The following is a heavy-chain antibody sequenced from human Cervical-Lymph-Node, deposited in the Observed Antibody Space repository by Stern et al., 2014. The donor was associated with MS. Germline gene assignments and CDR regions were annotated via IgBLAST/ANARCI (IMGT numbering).Heavy chain of an antibody. Sequence: VQLQQWGAGLLRPSETLSLTCAVHGASFSDTYWSWLRQTPGQGLEWIGEITSSGGTHYIPSLRRRAALSGSPSRNQFSLKLSSRTAADTAMYYCARERKVERSARLLVSFDVWGQGTLVTVSS. V-gene: IGHV4-34*01. J-gene: IGHJ3*01. CDR3: ARERKVERSARLLVSFDV. CDR2: ITSSGGT. D-gene: IGHD1-1*01. CDR1: GASFSDTY.